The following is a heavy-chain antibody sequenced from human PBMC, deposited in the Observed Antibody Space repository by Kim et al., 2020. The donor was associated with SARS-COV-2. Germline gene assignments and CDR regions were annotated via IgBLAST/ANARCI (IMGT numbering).Heavy chain of an antibody. D-gene: IGHD6-19*01. CDR2: T. Sequence: TNYAKKFQGTVTMTTDTSTSTAYMELRSLRSDDTAVYYCARQAVAGSFDYWGQGTLVTVSS. J-gene: IGHJ4*02. CDR3: ARQAVAGSFDY. V-gene: IGHV1-18*01.